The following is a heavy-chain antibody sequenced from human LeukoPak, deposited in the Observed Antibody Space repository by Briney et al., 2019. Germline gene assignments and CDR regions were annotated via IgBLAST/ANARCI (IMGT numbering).Heavy chain of an antibody. Sequence: PGRPLRLSCAASGFTFSSYGMHWVRQAPGKGLEWVAVISYDGSNKYYADSVKGRFTISRDNSKNTLYLQMNSLRAEDTAVYYCAKDRTKFPFDYWGQGTLVTVSS. CDR1: GFTFSSYG. V-gene: IGHV3-30*18. J-gene: IGHJ4*02. CDR3: AKDRTKFPFDY. CDR2: ISYDGSNK.